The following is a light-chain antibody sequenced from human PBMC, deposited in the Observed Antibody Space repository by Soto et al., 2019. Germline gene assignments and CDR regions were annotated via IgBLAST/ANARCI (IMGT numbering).Light chain of an antibody. CDR2: TAS. CDR1: QGIGYN. CDR3: QKYDSVPWS. V-gene: IGKV1-27*01. J-gene: IGKJ1*01. Sequence: DIQMTQSPTSLSASVGDRVTITCRASQGIGYNLAWYQQKPGKVPKVLIYTASTLHSGVPSRFSGSGSGTEFTLTINSLQPEDVATYFFQKYDSVPWSFGQWTRVEI.